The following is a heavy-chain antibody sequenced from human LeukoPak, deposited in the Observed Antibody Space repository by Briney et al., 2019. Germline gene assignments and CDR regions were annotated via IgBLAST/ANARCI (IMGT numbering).Heavy chain of an antibody. D-gene: IGHD6-13*01. Sequence: PGGSLRLSCAASGFTFSSYAMSWVRQAPGKGLEWVSAISGSGGSTYYADSVKGRFTISRDNSKNTLYLQMNSLRAEDTAVYYCAKVGSSKRTYYYYGMDVWGQGTTVTVSS. CDR2: ISGSGGST. CDR3: AKVGSSKRTYYYYGMDV. CDR1: GFTFSSYA. J-gene: IGHJ6*02. V-gene: IGHV3-23*01.